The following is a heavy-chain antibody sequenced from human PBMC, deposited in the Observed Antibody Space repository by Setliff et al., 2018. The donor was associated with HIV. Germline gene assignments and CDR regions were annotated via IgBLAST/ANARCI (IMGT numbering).Heavy chain of an antibody. CDR3: ALRIQLWY. CDR1: GFTFSSYS. D-gene: IGHD5-18*01. CDR2: IGGSSSTI. V-gene: IGHV3-48*01. J-gene: IGHJ4*02. Sequence: GESLKISCAASGFTFSSYSMNWVRQAPGKGLEWVSYIGGSSSTIYYADSVKGRFTISRDNAKNSLYLQMNSLRAEDTAVYYCALRIQLWYWGQGIQVTVSS.